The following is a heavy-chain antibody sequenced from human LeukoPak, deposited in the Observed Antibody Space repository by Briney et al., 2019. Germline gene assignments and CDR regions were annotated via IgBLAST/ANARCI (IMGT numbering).Heavy chain of an antibody. CDR3: ARTSNTVTTGASYFDY. CDR1: GFTLSGYN. CDR2: ISSSSTYM. Sequence: NPGGSLRLSCAASGFTLSGYNMNWVRQAPGKGLEWVSFISSSSTYMYYADSMKGRFTISRDNAKNSLYLQMNSLRAEDTAVYYCARTSNTVTTGASYFDYWGQGILVTVSS. V-gene: IGHV3-21*01. J-gene: IGHJ4*02. D-gene: IGHD4-17*01.